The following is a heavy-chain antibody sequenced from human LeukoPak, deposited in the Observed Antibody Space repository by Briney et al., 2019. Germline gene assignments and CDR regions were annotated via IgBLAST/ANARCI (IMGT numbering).Heavy chain of an antibody. J-gene: IGHJ4*02. V-gene: IGHV1-2*02. Sequence: ASVKVSCKASGYTFTGYYMHWVRQAPGQGLKWMGWINPNSGGTNYAQKFQGRVTMTGDTSISTAYMELSRLRSDDTAVYYCARDQEWGSRQVDYWGQGTLVTVSS. CDR2: INPNSGGT. CDR3: ARDQEWGSRQVDY. D-gene: IGHD2-2*01. CDR1: GYTFTGYY.